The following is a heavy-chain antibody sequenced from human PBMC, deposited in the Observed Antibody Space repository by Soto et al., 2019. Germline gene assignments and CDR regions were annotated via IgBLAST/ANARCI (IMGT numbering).Heavy chain of an antibody. V-gene: IGHV3-43*01. Sequence: GGSLRLSCTASGFTFDRTTMHWARQAPGKGLEWVSFINGGGDSAYYADSVKGRFTMSRENRKNSLYLQMNSLRIEDTAVYYCIKDRDRSFEYWGQGTPVTVSS. CDR3: IKDRDRSFEY. CDR2: INGGGDSA. J-gene: IGHJ4*02. CDR1: GFTFDRTT.